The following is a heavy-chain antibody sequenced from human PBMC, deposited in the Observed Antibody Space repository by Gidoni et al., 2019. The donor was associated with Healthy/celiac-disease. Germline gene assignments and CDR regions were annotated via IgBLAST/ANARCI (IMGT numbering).Heavy chain of an antibody. Sequence: EVQLVESGGGLVKPVGSLRLSCAVSGFTFSNYAMNWFRQAPGKVLEWVSCISSSSIYIYYADSVRGRFTISRDDAKNSLYLQMSSLRVEDTAMYYCARDPQGPWGQGTLVTVSS. J-gene: IGHJ5*02. CDR1: GFTFSNYA. V-gene: IGHV3-21*01. CDR3: ARDPQGP. CDR2: ISSSSIYI.